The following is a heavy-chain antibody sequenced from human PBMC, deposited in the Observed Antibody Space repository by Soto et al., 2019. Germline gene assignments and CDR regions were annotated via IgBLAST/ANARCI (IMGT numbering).Heavy chain of an antibody. CDR3: ARDDSSPSDRYYYYGMKV. D-gene: IGHD6-6*01. V-gene: IGHV4-59*01. CDR1: GDSITSYY. Sequence: QVQLQESGPGLVRPSETLSLTCTVSGDSITSYYWNWVRQPPGKGLEWIGYINYSGDTTYNPSLKSRVTISADTSKNQLSLKVTSVTAADTAVYYCARDDSSPSDRYYYYGMKVWGQGTTVTVSS. CDR2: INYSGDT. J-gene: IGHJ6*02.